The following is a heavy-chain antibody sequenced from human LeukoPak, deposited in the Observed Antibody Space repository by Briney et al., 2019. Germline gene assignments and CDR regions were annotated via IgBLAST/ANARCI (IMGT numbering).Heavy chain of an antibody. CDR3: AKEGEEMATIVDYYGMDV. CDR1: GFTFDDYA. D-gene: IGHD5-24*01. V-gene: IGHV3-43*02. J-gene: IGHJ6*02. Sequence: GGSLRLSCAASGFTFDDYAMHWVRQAPGKGLEGVSLISGDGGSTYYADSVKGRFTISRDNSKNSLYLQMKSLRTEDTALYYCAKEGEEMATIVDYYGMDVWGQGTTVTVSS. CDR2: ISGDGGST.